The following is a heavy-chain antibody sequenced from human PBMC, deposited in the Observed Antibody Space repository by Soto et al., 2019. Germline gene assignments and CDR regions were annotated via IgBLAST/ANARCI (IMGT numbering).Heavy chain of an antibody. Sequence: GASVKVSCKASGYTFTSYYMHWVRQAPGQGLEWMGIINPSGGSTSYAQKFQGRVTMTRDTSTSTVYMELSSLRSGDTAVYYCAREVPAADHNYYYGMDVWGQGTTVTVSS. J-gene: IGHJ6*02. V-gene: IGHV1-46*01. D-gene: IGHD2-2*01. CDR3: AREVPAADHNYYYGMDV. CDR2: INPSGGST. CDR1: GYTFTSYY.